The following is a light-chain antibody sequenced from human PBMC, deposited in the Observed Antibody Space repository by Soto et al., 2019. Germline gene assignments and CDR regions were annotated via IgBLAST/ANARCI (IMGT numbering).Light chain of an antibody. J-gene: IGKJ1*01. CDR3: QQFNDWPRT. CDR2: GAS. Sequence: EIVMTQSPATLSVSPGQSATLTCRASQSVRSALAWYQHKPGQAPRLLVYGASIRANGVPARFRGGESGTEFDLTVSILQAEDLGVYYCQQFNDWPRTFGQGTKVEIK. V-gene: IGKV3D-15*03. CDR1: QSVRSA.